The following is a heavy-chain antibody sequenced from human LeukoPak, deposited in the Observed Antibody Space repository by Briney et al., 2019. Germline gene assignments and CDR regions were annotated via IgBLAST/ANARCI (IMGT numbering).Heavy chain of an antibody. V-gene: IGHV3-23*01. D-gene: IGHD6-13*01. CDR2: ISGSGGST. CDR1: GFTFSSYG. Sequence: PGGTLRLSCAASGFTFSSYGMSWVRQAPGKGLEWVSAISGSGGSTYYADSVKGRFTISRDNSKNTLYLQMNSLRAEDTAVYYCAKGESSWYERPDDYWGQGTLVTVSS. CDR3: AKGESSWYERPDDY. J-gene: IGHJ4*02.